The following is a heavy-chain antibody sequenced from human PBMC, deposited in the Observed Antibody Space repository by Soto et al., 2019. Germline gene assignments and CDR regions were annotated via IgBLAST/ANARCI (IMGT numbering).Heavy chain of an antibody. Sequence: GGSRRLSCAASGFTFSSYGMHWVRQAPGKGLEWVALIWFDGSDKYYTESVKGRFTISRDNSKSTLYLQMNSLRAEDTAVYYCARLYCSASSCYSVGAFDIRGQGTMVTVSS. D-gene: IGHD2-15*01. CDR1: GFTFSSYG. CDR3: ARLYCSASSCYSVGAFDI. CDR2: IWFDGSDK. J-gene: IGHJ3*02. V-gene: IGHV3-33*01.